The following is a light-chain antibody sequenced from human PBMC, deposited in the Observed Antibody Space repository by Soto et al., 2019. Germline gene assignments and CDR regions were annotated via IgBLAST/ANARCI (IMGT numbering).Light chain of an antibody. CDR2: GAF. J-gene: IGKJ5*01. CDR1: QSVSSSY. Sequence: EIVLTQSPGTLSLSPGERATLSCRASQSVSSSYLAWYQQKPGQAPRLLIYGAFNRATGIPDRFSGSGSGTDFTLTISRLEPEDFAVYYCQQYSTSPTFGEGTRLEIK. CDR3: QQYSTSPT. V-gene: IGKV3-20*01.